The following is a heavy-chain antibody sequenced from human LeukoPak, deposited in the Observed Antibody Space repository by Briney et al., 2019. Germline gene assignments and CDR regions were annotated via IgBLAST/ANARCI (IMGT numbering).Heavy chain of an antibody. D-gene: IGHD3-22*01. V-gene: IGHV1-2*02. CDR3: ARWGKYYYDSSGYYY. CDR1: GYTFTGYY. Sequence: VASVKVSFTASGYTFTGYYMHWVRQAPGQGLEWMGWIHPNSGGTKYAQRFQGRVTVTRDTSISTVYMELSRLRSDDTAVYYCARWGKYYYDSSGYYYWGQGTLVSVPS. CDR2: IHPNSGGT. J-gene: IGHJ4*02.